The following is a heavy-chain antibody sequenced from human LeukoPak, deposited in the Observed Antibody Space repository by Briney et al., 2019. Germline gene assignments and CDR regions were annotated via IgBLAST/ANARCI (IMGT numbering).Heavy chain of an antibody. CDR1: GGSVSSNNRY. Sequence: SETLSLTCTVSGGSVSSNNRYWSWIRQPPGRALEYIGYIYYGGTTKYNPSPKSRVTISIDTSKNQFSLKLSSVTAADTAVYYCARARYYDSSSWGYFDYWGQGTLVTVSS. V-gene: IGHV4-61*01. J-gene: IGHJ4*02. CDR2: IYYGGTT. D-gene: IGHD3-22*01. CDR3: ARARYYDSSSWGYFDY.